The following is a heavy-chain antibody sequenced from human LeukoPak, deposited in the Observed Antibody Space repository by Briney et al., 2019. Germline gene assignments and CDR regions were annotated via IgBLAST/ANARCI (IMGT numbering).Heavy chain of an antibody. V-gene: IGHV3-7*01. CDR2: IKTDGSEK. J-gene: IGHJ4*02. CDR3: ARGGYSYGPTFPFDY. CDR1: GFTFSSFW. D-gene: IGHD5-18*01. Sequence: GGSLRLSCAASGFTFSSFWMAWVRQAPGKGLEWVANIKTDGSEKYYVDSVKGRFTISRDNAKNSLYLQMNSLRAEDTAVYYCARGGYSYGPTFPFDYWGQGTLVTVSS.